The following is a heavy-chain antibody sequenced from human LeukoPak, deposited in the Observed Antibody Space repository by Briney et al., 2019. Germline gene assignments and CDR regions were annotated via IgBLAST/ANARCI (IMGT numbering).Heavy chain of an antibody. V-gene: IGHV4-61*02. D-gene: IGHD4-11*01. Sequence: SETLSLTCTVSGGSLSSVNHYWSWIRQPAGKGLEWIGRIYASGSTNYNPSLKSRITISIDTSKNQFSLKLSSVTAADTAVYYCARGVSTVNFDYWGQGTLVTVSS. J-gene: IGHJ4*02. CDR1: GGSLSSVNHY. CDR3: ARGVSTVNFDY. CDR2: IYASGST.